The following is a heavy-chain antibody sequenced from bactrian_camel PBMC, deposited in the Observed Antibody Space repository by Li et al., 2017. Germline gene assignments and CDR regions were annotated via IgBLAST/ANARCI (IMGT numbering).Heavy chain of an antibody. V-gene: IGHV3S1*01. CDR2: CNAVGTPT. CDR1: GITFSRHD. Sequence: VQLVESGGGLVQPGESLRLSCVASGITFSRHDMSWVRQAPGKEVEWIAACNAVGTPTYYADSVKGRFTISKDNAINTLYLQLSNLKTEDTAMYYCANGINMGWSLDYWGQGTQVTVS. CDR3: ANGINMGWSLDY. J-gene: IGHJ4*01. D-gene: IGHD3*01.